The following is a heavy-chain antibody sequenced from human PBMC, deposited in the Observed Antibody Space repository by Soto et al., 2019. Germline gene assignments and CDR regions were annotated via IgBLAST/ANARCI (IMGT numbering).Heavy chain of an antibody. CDR3: ARDLGYCSGGSCSPCPY. CDR1: GYTFTSSG. V-gene: IGHV1-18*04. CDR2: ISAYNGNT. D-gene: IGHD2-15*01. Sequence: ASVKVSCKASGYTFTSSGISWVRQAPGQGLEWMGWISAYNGNTNYAQKLQGRVTMTTDTSTSTAYMELRSLRSDDTVVYYCARDLGYCSGGSCSPCPYWGQGTLVTVSS. J-gene: IGHJ4*02.